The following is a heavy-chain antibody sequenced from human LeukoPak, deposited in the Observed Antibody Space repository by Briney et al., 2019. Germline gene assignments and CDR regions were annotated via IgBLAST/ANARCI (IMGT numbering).Heavy chain of an antibody. CDR2: IYNSVTT. D-gene: IGHD3-10*01. V-gene: IGHV4-59*13. J-gene: IGHJ4*02. CDR1: GLSISANS. CDR3: ARGARSSDY. Sequence: KPSETLSVTCTVSGLSISANSWSWIRQPPGKGLEWIGYIYNSVTTNYNPSLTSRVTISVDTSKNQLSLKLSSATAADTAVYYCARGARSSDYWGQGTLVTVSS.